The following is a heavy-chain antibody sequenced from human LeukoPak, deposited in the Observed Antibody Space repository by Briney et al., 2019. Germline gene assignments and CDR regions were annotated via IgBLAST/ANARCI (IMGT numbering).Heavy chain of an antibody. CDR2: ISSSSSYI. Sequence: GGSLRLSCAASGFFFSNYWMSWVRQAPGKGLEWVSSISSSSSYIYYADSVKGRFTISRDNAKNSLYLQMNSLRAEDTAVYYCARALGWLPENYWGQGTLVTVSS. D-gene: IGHD5-24*01. CDR1: GFFFSNYW. V-gene: IGHV3-21*01. J-gene: IGHJ4*02. CDR3: ARALGWLPENY.